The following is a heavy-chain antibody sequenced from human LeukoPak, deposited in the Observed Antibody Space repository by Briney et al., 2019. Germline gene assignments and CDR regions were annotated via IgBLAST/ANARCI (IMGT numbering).Heavy chain of an antibody. V-gene: IGHV4-59*01. Sequence: SETLSLTCTVAGGYISSNYWSLIRQPPGKGLDWIGYIYFSGSTNYNPSLKSRVTISVDMSKNHLSLKLNSVTAADTAVYYCASHDYGDFDDAFDIWGQGTLVTVSS. CDR1: GGYISSNY. CDR2: IYFSGST. D-gene: IGHD4-17*01. J-gene: IGHJ3*02. CDR3: ASHDYGDFDDAFDI.